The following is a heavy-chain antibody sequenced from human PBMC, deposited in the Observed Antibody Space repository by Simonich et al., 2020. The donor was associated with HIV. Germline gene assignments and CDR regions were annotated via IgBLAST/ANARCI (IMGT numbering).Heavy chain of an antibody. CDR1: GGSFSGYY. CDR3: ASVSSSWIPPDY. D-gene: IGHD2-2*01. J-gene: IGHJ4*02. V-gene: IGHV4-34*01. Sequence: QVRLQQWGAGLLKPSKTLSLTCAVYGGSFSGYYWSWIRQPPGKGLEWIGEINHSGTTNYNPSLKSRVTISRDTSKNQFSLKLSSVTAADTAIYYCASVSSSWIPPDYWGQGTPVTVSS. CDR2: INHSGTT.